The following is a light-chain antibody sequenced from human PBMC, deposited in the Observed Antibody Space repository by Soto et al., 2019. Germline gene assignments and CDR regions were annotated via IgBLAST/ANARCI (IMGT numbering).Light chain of an antibody. CDR2: EVS. CDR3: SLYTSSSTPWV. J-gene: IGLJ3*02. CDR1: SSDVGSYNR. V-gene: IGLV2-18*01. Sequence: QSALTQPPSVSGSPGQSVTISCTGSSSDVGSYNRASWYQHPPRTATQLMIYEVSYQPSEVPNRFSGSKSGYTAPLTISGLQAEEEADYYCSLYTSSSTPWVFGGGTKLTVL.